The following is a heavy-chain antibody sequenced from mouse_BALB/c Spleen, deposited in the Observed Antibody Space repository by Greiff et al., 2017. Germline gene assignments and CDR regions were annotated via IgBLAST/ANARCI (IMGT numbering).Heavy chain of an antibody. CDR1: GYTFTSYW. CDR2: IDPSDSET. J-gene: IGHJ1*01. D-gene: IGHD2-4*01. Sequence: QVQLQQPGAELVKPGAPVKLSCKASGYTFTSYWMNWVKQRPGRGLEWIGRIDPSDSETHYNQKFKDKATLTVDKSSSTAYIQLSSLTSEDSAVYYCAMIYYDYDRYFDVWGAGTTVTVSS. V-gene: IGHV1-69*02. CDR3: AMIYYDYDRYFDV.